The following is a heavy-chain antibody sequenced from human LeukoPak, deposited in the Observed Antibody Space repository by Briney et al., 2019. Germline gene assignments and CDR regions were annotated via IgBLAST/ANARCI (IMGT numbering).Heavy chain of an antibody. J-gene: IGHJ4*02. D-gene: IGHD2-2*01. V-gene: IGHV3-23*01. CDR3: AKEIPYGIVAVPAATD. CDR2: ISGSGGST. Sequence: PGGSLRLSCAASGFTFGSYAMSWVRQAPGKGLEWVSAISGSGGSTYYADSVKGRFTISRDNSKNTLYLQMNSLRAEDTAVYYCAKEIPYGIVAVPAATDWGQGTLVTVSS. CDR1: GFTFGSYA.